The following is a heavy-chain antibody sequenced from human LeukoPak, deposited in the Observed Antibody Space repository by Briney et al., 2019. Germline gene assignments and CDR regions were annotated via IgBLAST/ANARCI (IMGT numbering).Heavy chain of an antibody. CDR2: IFASGET. V-gene: IGHV4-4*07. Sequence: PSETLSLTCTVSGDSISTSYWSWIRQPAGKRMEWIGRIFASGETSYNPSLESRVIMSRDTSNNQFFLRLTSVTAADTAVYYCARDRYTWHDRDWFDSWGQGTLVTVSS. J-gene: IGHJ5*01. CDR3: ARDRYTWHDRDWFDS. CDR1: GDSISTSY. D-gene: IGHD1-20*01.